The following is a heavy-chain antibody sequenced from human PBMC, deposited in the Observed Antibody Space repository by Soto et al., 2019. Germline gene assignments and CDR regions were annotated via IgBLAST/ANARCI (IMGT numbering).Heavy chain of an antibody. CDR1: GGTFSSYA. Sequence: GASVKVSCKASGGTFSSYAISWVRQAPGQGLEWMGGIIPIFGTANYAQKFQGRVTITADESTSTAYMELSSLRSEDTAVYYCAREDPNYYDSSGHYYPDNWFDTWGQGTLVTVSS. V-gene: IGHV1-69*13. CDR3: AREDPNYYDSSGHYYPDNWFDT. CDR2: IIPIFGTA. D-gene: IGHD3-22*01. J-gene: IGHJ5*02.